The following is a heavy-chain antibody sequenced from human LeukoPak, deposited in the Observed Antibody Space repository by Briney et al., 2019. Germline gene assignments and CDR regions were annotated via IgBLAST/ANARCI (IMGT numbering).Heavy chain of an antibody. V-gene: IGHV3-48*01. Sequence: PGGSLRLSCAASGFTFSAYSMNWVRQAPGKGLEWVSYITSSSETIYYADSVKGRFTTSRDNARNSLYLQMNSLRAEDTAVYYCARDKHNWNYEGLDYWGQRTLVTVPS. J-gene: IGHJ4*02. D-gene: IGHD1-7*01. CDR3: ARDKHNWNYEGLDY. CDR2: ITSSSETI. CDR1: GFTFSAYS.